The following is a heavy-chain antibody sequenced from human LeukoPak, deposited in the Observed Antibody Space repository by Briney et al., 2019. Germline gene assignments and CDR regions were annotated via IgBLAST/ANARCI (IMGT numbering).Heavy chain of an antibody. CDR3: ARSPGGAYFDY. J-gene: IGHJ4*02. V-gene: IGHV4-39*01. D-gene: IGHD3-16*01. Sequence: SETLSLTCTVFGGSISSSSHYWGWIRQPPGKGMEWIGNIYNSGSTYYNPSLKSRVTISAGRSKNQFSLKLSSVTAADTAVYYCARSPGGAYFDYWGQGTLVTVSS. CDR1: GGSISSSSHY. CDR2: IYNSGST.